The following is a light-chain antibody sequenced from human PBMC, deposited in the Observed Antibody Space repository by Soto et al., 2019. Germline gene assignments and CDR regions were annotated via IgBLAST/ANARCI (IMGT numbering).Light chain of an antibody. CDR3: QQYNSFL. CDR1: QSISSW. V-gene: IGKV1-5*01. Sequence: SSLSASVGDRVTITCRASQSISSWLAWYQQKPGKAPKLLIYDASSLESGVPSRFSGSGSGTEFTLTISSLQPDDFATYYCQQYNSFLFGGGTKVDIK. CDR2: DAS. J-gene: IGKJ4*01.